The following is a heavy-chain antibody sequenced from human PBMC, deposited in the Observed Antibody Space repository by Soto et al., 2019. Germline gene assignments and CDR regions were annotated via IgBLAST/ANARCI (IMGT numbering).Heavy chain of an antibody. CDR3: GRAPVIVVVPAAVYYYYGMDV. CDR1: GFTFSSYG. V-gene: IGHV3-33*01. J-gene: IGHJ6*02. Sequence: QVQLVGSGGGVVQPGRSLRLSCAASGFTFSSYGMHWVRQAPGKGLEWVAVIWYDGSNKYYADSVKGRFTISRDNSKNKLYLQMNSLRAEDTAVYYCGRAPVIVVVPAAVYYYYGMDVWGQGTTVTVS. CDR2: IWYDGSNK. D-gene: IGHD2-2*01.